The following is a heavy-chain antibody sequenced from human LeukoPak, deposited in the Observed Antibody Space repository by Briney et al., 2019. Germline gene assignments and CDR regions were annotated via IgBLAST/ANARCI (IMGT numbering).Heavy chain of an antibody. D-gene: IGHD3-22*01. CDR1: GFTFSSYG. CDR2: IWYDGSNK. V-gene: IGHV3-33*01. J-gene: IGHJ4*02. Sequence: PGRSLRLSCAASGFTFSSYGMHWVRQAPGKGLEWVALIWYDGSNKYYADSVKGRFTNSRDNANNTLYLQMNSLRAEDTAVYYCARSGRGYYDSLDHWGQGDLVTVSS. CDR3: ARSGRGYYDSLDH.